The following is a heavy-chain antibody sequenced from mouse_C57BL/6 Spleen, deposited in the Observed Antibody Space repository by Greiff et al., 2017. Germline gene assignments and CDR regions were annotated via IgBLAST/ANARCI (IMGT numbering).Heavy chain of an antibody. V-gene: IGHV14-4*01. CDR3: TYSYGGSPAWFAY. D-gene: IGHD1-1*01. CDR2: IDPENGDT. J-gene: IGHJ3*01. Sequence: VQLQQSGAELVRPGASVKLSCTASGFNIKDDYMHWVKQRPEQGLEWIGWIDPENGDTEYASKFQGKATITADTSSNTAYLQLSSLTSEDTAVYYCTYSYGGSPAWFAYWGQGTLVTVSA. CDR1: GFNIKDDY.